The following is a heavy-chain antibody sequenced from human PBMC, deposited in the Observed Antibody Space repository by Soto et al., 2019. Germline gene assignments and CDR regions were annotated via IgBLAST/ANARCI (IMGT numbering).Heavy chain of an antibody. Sequence: SETMDLASTVSGDSISSRSYYGAWIRQPPGKGLEWIGSIYYSGSTYYNPSLKSRVTISVDTSKNQFSLKLSSVTAADTAVYYCARGYCSSTSCYRTDYDYWGQGTLVTVSS. CDR1: GDSISSRSYY. CDR3: ARGYCSSTSCYRTDYDY. J-gene: IGHJ4*02. CDR2: IYYSGST. V-gene: IGHV4-39*01. D-gene: IGHD2-2*01.